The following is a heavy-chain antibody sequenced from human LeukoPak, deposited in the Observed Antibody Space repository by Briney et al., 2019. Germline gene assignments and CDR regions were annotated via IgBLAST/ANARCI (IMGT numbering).Heavy chain of an antibody. CDR3: ARGAYSYGPYDALDI. J-gene: IGHJ3*02. V-gene: IGHV3-30*02. CDR1: GFTFNTYG. CDR2: INYDERKK. Sequence: GGSLRLSCVASGFTFNTYGLHWVSQAPGKGLEWVAFINYDERKKNYIDSVKGRFSISRDNSRNTLYLEMNSLGAEDTAMYYCARGAYSYGPYDALDIWGQGTMVTVSS. D-gene: IGHD5-18*01.